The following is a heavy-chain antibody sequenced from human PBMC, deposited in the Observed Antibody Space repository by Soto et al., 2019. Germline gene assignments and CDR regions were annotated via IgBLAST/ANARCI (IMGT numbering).Heavy chain of an antibody. D-gene: IGHD3-9*01. CDR2: IYYSGST. J-gene: IGHJ4*02. Sequence: SETLSLTCTVSGGSISSGGYYWSWIRQHPGKGLEWIGYIYYSGSTYYNPSLKSRVTISVDTSKNQFSLKLSSVTAADTAVYYCARGWVRLTGYYVWGQGTLVTVSS. CDR3: ARGWVRLTGYYV. CDR1: GGSISSGGYY. V-gene: IGHV4-31*03.